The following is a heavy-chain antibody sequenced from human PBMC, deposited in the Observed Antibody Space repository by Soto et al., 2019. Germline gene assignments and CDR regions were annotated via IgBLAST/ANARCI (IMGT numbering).Heavy chain of an antibody. CDR3: ARLGVTAAATNWLDP. Sequence: SETLSLTCSVSGGSISSGSYYWGWIRQTPGRGLEWIASMYHGGTTYSNPSLKRRVTISVDTSKNQFSLRLTSVTAADAAVYYCARLGVTAAATNWLDPWGQGTLVTVSS. CDR2: MYHGGTT. V-gene: IGHV4-39*01. D-gene: IGHD6-13*01. J-gene: IGHJ5*02. CDR1: GGSISSGSYY.